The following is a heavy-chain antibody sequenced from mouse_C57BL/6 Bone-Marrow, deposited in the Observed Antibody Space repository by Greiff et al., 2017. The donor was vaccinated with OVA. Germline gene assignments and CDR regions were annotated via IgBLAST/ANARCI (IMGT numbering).Heavy chain of an antibody. J-gene: IGHJ4*01. D-gene: IGHD1-1*01. CDR1: GYTFTSYW. CDR3: ARRDYGSSSWAMDY. CDR2: IHPNSGST. Sequence: VQLQQPGAELVKPGASVKLSCKASGYTFTSYWMHWVKQRPGQGLEWIGMIHPNSGSTNYNEKFKGKATLTADKSSSTAYMQLSSLTSEDSAVYFCARRDYGSSSWAMDYWGQGTSVTVSS. V-gene: IGHV1-64*01.